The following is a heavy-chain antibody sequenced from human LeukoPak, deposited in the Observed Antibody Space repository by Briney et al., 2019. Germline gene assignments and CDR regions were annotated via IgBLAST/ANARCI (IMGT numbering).Heavy chain of an antibody. V-gene: IGHV3-7*01. D-gene: IGHD3-3*01. CDR2: IKQDGSEK. CDR3: AREWYDFWSGYYHAAFDI. CDR1: GFTFSSYW. J-gene: IGHJ3*02. Sequence: PGGSLRLSCAASGFTFSSYWMSWVRQAPGKGLEWLANIKQDGSEKYYVDSVKGRFTISRDNAKNSLYLQMNSLRAEDTAVYYCAREWYDFWSGYYHAAFDIWGQGTMVTVSS.